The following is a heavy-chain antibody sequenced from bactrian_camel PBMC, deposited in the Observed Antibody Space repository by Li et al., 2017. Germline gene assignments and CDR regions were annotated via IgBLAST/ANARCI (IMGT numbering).Heavy chain of an antibody. CDR1: GFTFSSYD. CDR3: AVDGPVAFCSDYPSDFRG. J-gene: IGHJ4*01. D-gene: IGHD2*01. V-gene: IGHV3S40*01. Sequence: VQLVESGGGLVQPGGSLRFSCAASGFTFSSYDMMWVRQSPGKSFEWVSSINGGGGSPTYADSVKGRFTISKDAAKDTLDLRMTSLKPEDSGMYYCAVDGPVAFCSDYPSDFRGWGQGTQVTVS. CDR2: INGGGGSP.